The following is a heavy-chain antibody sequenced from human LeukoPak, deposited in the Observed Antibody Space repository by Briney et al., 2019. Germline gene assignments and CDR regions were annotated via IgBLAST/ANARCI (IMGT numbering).Heavy chain of an antibody. J-gene: IGHJ5*02. CDR1: GGSVSSTNYY. V-gene: IGHV4-39*01. CDR3: ASDPAHDRSGYSFWFDP. CDR2: VYYSGST. D-gene: IGHD3-22*01. Sequence: SETLSLTCTVSGGSVSSTNYYWGWIRQPPGKGLEWIASVYYSGSTYYNPSLKSRVTISVDTSKNRFSLKLSSVTAADTAIYYCASDPAHDRSGYSFWFDPWGQGTLVTVSS.